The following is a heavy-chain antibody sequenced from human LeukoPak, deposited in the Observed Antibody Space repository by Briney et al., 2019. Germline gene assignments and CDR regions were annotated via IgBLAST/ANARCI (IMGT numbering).Heavy chain of an antibody. CDR3: ARVGSGYDPYFDY. J-gene: IGHJ4*02. CDR1: GGSISSYY. V-gene: IGHV3-11*01. Sequence: LSLTCTVSGGSISSYYWSWIRQAPGKGLEWVSYISSSVSTIYYADSVKGRFTISRDNAKNSLYLQMNSLRAEDTAVYYCARVGSGYDPYFDYWGQGTLVTVSS. CDR2: ISSSVSTI. D-gene: IGHD3-22*01.